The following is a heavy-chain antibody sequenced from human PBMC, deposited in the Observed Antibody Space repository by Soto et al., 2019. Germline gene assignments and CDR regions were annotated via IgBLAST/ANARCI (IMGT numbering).Heavy chain of an antibody. D-gene: IGHD2-2*01. CDR1: GGTFSRYR. V-gene: IGHV1-69*15. CDR2: IIPIFGIA. Sequence: QVQLVQSGAEVKKPGSSVKVSCKASGGTFSRYRITWVRQAPGHGLEWIGRIIPIFGIASYAKKFQGRVTIAADESTSTAYMELSSLRSDDTAVYYCAREDRDRETGLVPAAIDGMDVWGQGTTVTVSS. J-gene: IGHJ6*02. CDR3: AREDRDRETGLVPAAIDGMDV.